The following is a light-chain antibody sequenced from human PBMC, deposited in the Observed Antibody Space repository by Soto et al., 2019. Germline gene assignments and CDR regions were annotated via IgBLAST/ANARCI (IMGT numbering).Light chain of an antibody. J-gene: IGKJ1*01. CDR3: QQYNILST. CDR1: QGIRND. Sequence: AIQMTQSPSSLSASVGDRVTITCRASQGIRNDLGWYQQKPGKAPKLLIYDASTLESGVPTRFSGSGSGTEFTLTISSLHPDDFATYYCQQYNILSTFGQGTKVDIK. V-gene: IGKV1-6*01. CDR2: DAS.